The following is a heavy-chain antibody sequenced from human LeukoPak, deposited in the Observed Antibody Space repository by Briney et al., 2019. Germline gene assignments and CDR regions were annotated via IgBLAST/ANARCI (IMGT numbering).Heavy chain of an antibody. V-gene: IGHV1-24*01. CDR2: FDPEKGET. D-gene: IGHD3-22*01. Sequence: ASVKVSCKVSGYTLTELSMHWVRQAPGKGFEWMGRFDPEKGETIYAQKFQGRVTMTEDTSTDTAYMELSSLRSEDTAVYYCATEGYYDSSGYYSDYWGQGTLVTVSS. CDR3: ATEGYYDSSGYYSDY. J-gene: IGHJ4*02. CDR1: GYTLTELS.